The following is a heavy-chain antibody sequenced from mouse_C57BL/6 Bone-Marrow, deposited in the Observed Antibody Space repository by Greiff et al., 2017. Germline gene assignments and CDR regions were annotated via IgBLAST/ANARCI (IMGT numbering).Heavy chain of an antibody. Sequence: VQLQQPGAELVKPGASVKLSCKASGYTFTSYWMQWVKQRPGQSLEWIGEIDPSDSYTNYNQKFKGKATLTVDTSSSTAYMQLSSLTSEDSAVYYCARRNYYGNFFDYWGQGTTLTVSS. CDR2: IDPSDSYT. J-gene: IGHJ2*01. CDR3: ARRNYYGNFFDY. CDR1: GYTFTSYW. V-gene: IGHV1-50*01. D-gene: IGHD2-1*01.